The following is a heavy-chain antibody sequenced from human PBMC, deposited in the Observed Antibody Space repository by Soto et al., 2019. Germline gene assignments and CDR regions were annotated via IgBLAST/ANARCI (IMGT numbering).Heavy chain of an antibody. CDR3: ARENRMGESLGTDAFDI. V-gene: IGHV1-2*04. CDR2: INPNSGGT. Sequence: ASVKVSCKASGYTFTGYYMHWVRQAPGQGLEWMGWINPNSGGTNYAQKFQGWVTMTRDTSISTAYMELSRLRSDDTAVYYCARENRMGESLGTDAFDIWGQGTMVTVSS. CDR1: GYTFTGYY. J-gene: IGHJ3*02. D-gene: IGHD3-16*01.